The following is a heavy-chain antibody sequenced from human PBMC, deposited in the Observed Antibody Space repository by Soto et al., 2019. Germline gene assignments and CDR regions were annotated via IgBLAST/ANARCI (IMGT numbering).Heavy chain of an antibody. CDR2: INHSGST. CDR3: ARGGNNSGSYPPDY. Sequence: QVQLQRWGAGLLKPSETLSLTCAVYGGSFSGYYWSWIRQPPGKGLEWIGEINHSGSTNYNPSLKSRVTISVDTSKNQFSLELSSVTAADTAVYYCARGGNNSGSYPPDYWGQGTLVTVSS. D-gene: IGHD1-26*01. CDR1: GGSFSGYY. J-gene: IGHJ4*02. V-gene: IGHV4-34*01.